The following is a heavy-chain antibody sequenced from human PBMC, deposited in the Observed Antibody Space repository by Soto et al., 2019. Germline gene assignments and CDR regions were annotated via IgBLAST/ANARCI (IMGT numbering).Heavy chain of an antibody. V-gene: IGHV1-8*01. D-gene: IGHD3-10*01. Sequence: QVQLVQSGAEVKKPGASVKVSCKASGFTFTNYDFNWVRQAAGQGLEWMGWMNANTGDTGYAEKFQGRVTMTRDTSISTADLELSSLRSDDTAVYYCVRDGGPLEDANWHFDPWGRVTLVTVSS. CDR1: GFTFTNYD. CDR3: VRDGGPLEDANWHFDP. J-gene: IGHJ2*01. CDR2: MNANTGDT.